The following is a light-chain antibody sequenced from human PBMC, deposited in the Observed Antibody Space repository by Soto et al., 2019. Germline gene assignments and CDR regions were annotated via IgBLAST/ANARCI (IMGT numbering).Light chain of an antibody. J-gene: IGKJ5*01. CDR1: QSVSSSY. CDR2: GAS. V-gene: IGKV3-20*01. CDR3: QQYGSSPPIT. Sequence: EIVLTQSPGTLSLSPGERATLSCRASQSVSSSYLAWYQQKPGQAPRLLIYGASSRATGIPDRFSGSGSGTDFTLTISRLEPEDFAVYYCQQYGSSPPITFGQLRRLENK.